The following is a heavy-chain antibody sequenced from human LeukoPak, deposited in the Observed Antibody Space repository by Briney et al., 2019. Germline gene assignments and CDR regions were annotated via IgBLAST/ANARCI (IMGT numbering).Heavy chain of an antibody. Sequence: PGGSLRLSCATSGFTFSTFWMHWVRQAPGKGLVWVSRINHDGSSTNYADSVKGRFTISRDNSKNTLYLQMNSLRAEDTAVYYCAKGRRELYFDYWGQGTLVTVSS. CDR1: GFTFSTFW. CDR3: AKGRRELYFDY. D-gene: IGHD1-26*01. V-gene: IGHV3-74*01. CDR2: INHDGSST. J-gene: IGHJ4*02.